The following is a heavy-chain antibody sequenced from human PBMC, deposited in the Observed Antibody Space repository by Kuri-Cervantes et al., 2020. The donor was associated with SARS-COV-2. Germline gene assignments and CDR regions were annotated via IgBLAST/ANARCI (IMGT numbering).Heavy chain of an antibody. V-gene: IGHV3-21*01. CDR3: ARGDDITIFGVVIKGGTDY. J-gene: IGHJ4*02. D-gene: IGHD3-3*01. Sequence: GESLKISCAASGFTFSSYSMNWVRQAPGKGLEWVSSISSSSSYIYYADSVKGRFTISRDNSKNTLYLQMNSLRAEDTAVYYCARGDDITIFGVVIKGGTDYWGQGTLVAVSS. CDR1: GFTFSSYS. CDR2: ISSSSSYI.